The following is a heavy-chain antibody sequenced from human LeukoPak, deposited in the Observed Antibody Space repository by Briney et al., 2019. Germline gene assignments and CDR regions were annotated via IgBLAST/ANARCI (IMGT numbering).Heavy chain of an antibody. V-gene: IGHV3-23*01. CDR2: ISGSGGST. D-gene: IGHD3-22*01. CDR3: ALRDYYDSSGYYGSFDY. J-gene: IGHJ4*02. CDR1: GFPFGSHA. Sequence: PGGSLRLSCAASGFPFGSHAMKWVRQAPGKGLEWVSAISGSGGSTYYADSVKGRFTISRDNSKNTLYLQMNSLRAEDTAVYYCALRDYYDSSGYYGSFDYWGQGTLVTVSS.